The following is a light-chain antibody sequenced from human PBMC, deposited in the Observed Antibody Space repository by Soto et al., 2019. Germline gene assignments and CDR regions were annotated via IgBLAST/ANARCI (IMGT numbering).Light chain of an antibody. J-gene: IGKJ2*01. Sequence: EIVLTQSPGTLSLSPGKRATLSCRASQSVSSSYLAWYQQKPGQAPRLLIYGASSRATGIPDRFSGSGSGTDFTLTISRLEPEDFAVYYCLQYGSSPNTFGQGTKLEIK. CDR2: GAS. CDR1: QSVSSSY. V-gene: IGKV3-20*01. CDR3: LQYGSSPNT.